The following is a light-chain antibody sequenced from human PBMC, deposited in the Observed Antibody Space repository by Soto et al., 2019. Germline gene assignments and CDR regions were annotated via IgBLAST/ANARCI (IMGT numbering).Light chain of an antibody. J-gene: IGKJ1*01. CDR2: AAS. Sequence: EIVLTQSPGTRSLSPGERATLSSRVSQSVINTYLAWYQQKPGQAPRLLIYAASSRATGIPDRFSGSGSGSDFTLTISRLEPEDFAVYYCQHYGSSPRTFGQGTKVEIK. CDR1: QSVINTY. CDR3: QHYGSSPRT. V-gene: IGKV3-20*01.